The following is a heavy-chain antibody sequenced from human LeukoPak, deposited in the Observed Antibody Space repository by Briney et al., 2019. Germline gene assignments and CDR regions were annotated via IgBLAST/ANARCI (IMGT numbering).Heavy chain of an antibody. CDR1: GFTFSSYA. J-gene: IGHJ4*02. D-gene: IGHD3-10*01. V-gene: IGHV3-23*01. CDR2: ISGSGGST. Sequence: PGGSLRLSCVASGFTFSSYAMSWVRQAPGKGLEWVSAISGSGGSTYYADSVKGRFTISRDNSKNTLYLQMNSLRAEDTAVYYCAKDYYGSGSFYGSFDYWGQGTLVTVSS. CDR3: AKDYYGSGSFYGSFDY.